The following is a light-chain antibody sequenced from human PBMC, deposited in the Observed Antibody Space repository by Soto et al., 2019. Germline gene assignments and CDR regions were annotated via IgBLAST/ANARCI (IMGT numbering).Light chain of an antibody. Sequence: QSALTQPPSVSVSPGQSVAISCSGSSSDVGSNNRVSWYQQSPGTAPKLMIYDVTNRPSGVPDRFSGSKSGNTASLTISGLQAEDEADYYCSSFTTSSTYVFGTGTKVTVL. CDR2: DVT. CDR1: SSDVGSNNR. CDR3: SSFTTSSTYV. V-gene: IGLV2-18*02. J-gene: IGLJ1*01.